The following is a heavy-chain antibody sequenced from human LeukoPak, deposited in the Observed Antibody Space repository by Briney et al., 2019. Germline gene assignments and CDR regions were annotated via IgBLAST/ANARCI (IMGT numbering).Heavy chain of an antibody. CDR3: ARQQLYGDYADYYYYGMDV. CDR1: GFTFSSYS. CDR2: ISSSSSYI. V-gene: IGHV3-21*01. J-gene: IGHJ6*02. Sequence: GGSLRLSCAASGFTFSSYSMNWVRQAPGKGLEWVSSISSSSSYIYYADSVKGRFTISRDNAKNSLYLQMNSLRAEDTAVYYCARQQLYGDYADYYYYGMDVWGQGTAVTVSS. D-gene: IGHD4-17*01.